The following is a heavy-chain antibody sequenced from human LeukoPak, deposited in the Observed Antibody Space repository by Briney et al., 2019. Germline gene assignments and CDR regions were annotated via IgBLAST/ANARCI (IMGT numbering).Heavy chain of an antibody. CDR1: GGSISRYY. J-gene: IGHJ4*02. CDR2: IYYSGST. D-gene: IGHD5-24*01. CDR3: ARHVKDGYNFIDY. V-gene: IGHV4-59*08. Sequence: PSETLSLTCTVSGGSISRYYWSWIRQPPGKGLEWIGYIYYSGSTSSNPSLKSRVTISVDTSKNQFSLKLSSVTAADTAVYYCARHVKDGYNFIDYWGQGTLVTVSS.